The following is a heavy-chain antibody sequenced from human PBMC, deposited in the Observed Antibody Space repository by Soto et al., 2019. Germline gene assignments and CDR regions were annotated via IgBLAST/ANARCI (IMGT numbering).Heavy chain of an antibody. V-gene: IGHV1-69*13. J-gene: IGHJ4*02. CDR3: AELGSGYEFDY. D-gene: IGHD5-12*01. CDR1: GGTFSSYA. CDR2: IIPIFGTA. Sequence: SVKVSCKASGGTFSSYAISWVRQAPGQGLEWMGGIIPIFGTANYAQKFQGRVTITADESTSTAYMELNSLRSEDTAVYYCAELGSGYEFDYWGQGTLVTVSS.